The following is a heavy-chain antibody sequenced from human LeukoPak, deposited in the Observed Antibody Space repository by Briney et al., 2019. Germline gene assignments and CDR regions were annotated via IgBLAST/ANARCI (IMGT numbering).Heavy chain of an antibody. J-gene: IGHJ4*02. CDR1: AFTFDSYG. D-gene: IGHD3-10*01. CDR3: AEDPKSYYGSGKSS. CDR2: IRYDGSNK. Sequence: PGGSLRPSCAASAFTFDSYGMHWVRQAPGKWLEWVACIRYDGSNKYYADSMKGPFTIARHNSKNTPYLQMNTLRAEDPAVFYWAEDPKSYYGSGKSSWGQGTLVTVSS. V-gene: IGHV3-30*02.